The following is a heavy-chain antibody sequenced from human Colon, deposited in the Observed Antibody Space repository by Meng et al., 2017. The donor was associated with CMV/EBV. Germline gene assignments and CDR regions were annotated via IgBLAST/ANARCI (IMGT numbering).Heavy chain of an antibody. CDR3: ARRRSQSLIPWFDP. CDR1: GGSLNCNYC. CDR2: VYFNGGS. D-gene: IGHD2-21*01. V-gene: IGHV4-39*07. Sequence: VSGGSLNCNYCWGWIRQSPEKGLEWIGNVYFNGGSYYNPSLKSRVTISLDASKNQFSLNLTSVTAADTAVYYCARRRSQSLIPWFDPWGQGILVTVSS. J-gene: IGHJ5*02.